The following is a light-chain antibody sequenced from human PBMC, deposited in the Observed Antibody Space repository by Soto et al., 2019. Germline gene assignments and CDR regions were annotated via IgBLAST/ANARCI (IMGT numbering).Light chain of an antibody. J-gene: IGKJ1*01. CDR2: GAS. CDR3: QQYGSSPT. Sequence: EIVLTQSPGTLSLSPGERATLSCRASQSVSSSYLAWYQQKPGQAPRLLIYGASSSATGIPDRFSGSGSGTDFTLTISRLEPADFAVYYCQQYGSSPTFGQGTKVEIK. CDR1: QSVSSSY. V-gene: IGKV3-20*01.